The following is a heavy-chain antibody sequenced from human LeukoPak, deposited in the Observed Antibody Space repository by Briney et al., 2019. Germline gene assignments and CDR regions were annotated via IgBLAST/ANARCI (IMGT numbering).Heavy chain of an antibody. V-gene: IGHV3-23*01. CDR2: ISGSGGRT. CDR3: ARGRYDVWSTLYSVWY. J-gene: IGHJ4*02. D-gene: IGHD3-3*01. Sequence: GGSLSLSCAASGFTFGSYAMSWVRQAPGKGLEWVSGISGSGGRTDYADSVKGRFTISRDNSKNTLFLQMNSLRADDTAIYYCARGRYDVWSTLYSVWYWGQGTLVTVSS. CDR1: GFTFGSYA.